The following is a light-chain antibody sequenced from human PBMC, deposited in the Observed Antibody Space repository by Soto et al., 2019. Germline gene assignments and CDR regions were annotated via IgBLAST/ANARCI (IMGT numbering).Light chain of an antibody. Sequence: DIQMTQSPSTLSASVGDRVTITCRASQSISGSVAWYQQKPGKAPKLLIYEASNLKSGVPSRFSGSGSGTEYNLTISSLQPDDSASYYCQQYNGYWTFGQGTRVEIK. CDR1: QSISGS. V-gene: IGKV1-5*03. CDR3: QQYNGYWT. CDR2: EAS. J-gene: IGKJ1*01.